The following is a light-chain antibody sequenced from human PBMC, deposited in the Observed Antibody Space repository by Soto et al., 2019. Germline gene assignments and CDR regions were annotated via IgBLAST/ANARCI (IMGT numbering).Light chain of an antibody. CDR2: VNSGGSH. CDR1: SGHSNYA. J-gene: IGLJ7*01. Sequence: QPVLTQSPSASASLGASVKLPCTLSSGHSNYAIAWHQQQPEKGPRYLMKVNSGGSHIKGDGIPDRFSGSSSGAERYLFISSLQYEDEAEYYCQTWGTGSAIVVFGGGTQLTVL. V-gene: IGLV4-69*01. CDR3: QTWGTGSAIVV.